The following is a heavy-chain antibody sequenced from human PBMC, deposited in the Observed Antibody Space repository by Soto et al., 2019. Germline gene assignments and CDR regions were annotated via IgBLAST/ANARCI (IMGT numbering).Heavy chain of an antibody. CDR1: VYSFSNNW. J-gene: IGHJ4*02. Sequence: GQSLKISCKVSVYSFSNNWLAWVRQMPGEGLELLGLIYPDDSDTRYSTSFQGQVTFSADKSITTAYLHWTNLKPSDTAIYYCARSWNDYGSYGAFDSWGQGTRVTVSS. D-gene: IGHD4-17*01. V-gene: IGHV5-51*01. CDR2: IYPDDSDT. CDR3: ARSWNDYGSYGAFDS.